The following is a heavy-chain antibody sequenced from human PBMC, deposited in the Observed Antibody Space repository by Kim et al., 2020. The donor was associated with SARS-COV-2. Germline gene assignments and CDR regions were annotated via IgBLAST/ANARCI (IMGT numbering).Heavy chain of an antibody. Sequence: GGSLRLSCTASGFTFGDYAMSWFRQAPGKGLEWVGFIRSKAYGGTTEYAASVKGRFTISRDDSKSIAYLQMNSLKTEDTAVYYCTRDRSPGAYYDILTGYYPYFDYWGQGTLVTVSS. CDR3: TRDRSPGAYYDILTGYYPYFDY. D-gene: IGHD3-9*01. CDR2: IRSKAYGGTT. CDR1: GFTFGDYA. V-gene: IGHV3-49*03. J-gene: IGHJ4*02.